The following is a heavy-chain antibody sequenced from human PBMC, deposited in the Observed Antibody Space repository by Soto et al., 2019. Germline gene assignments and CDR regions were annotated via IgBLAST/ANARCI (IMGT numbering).Heavy chain of an antibody. CDR2: IYYSGST. Sequence: ASETLSLTCTVSGGSISSYYWSWIRQPPGKGLEWIGYIYYSGSTNYNPSLKSRVTISVDTSKNQFSLKLSSVTAADTAVYYCARDVVGGYSSYYFDYWGQGTLVTVSS. V-gene: IGHV4-59*01. D-gene: IGHD3-22*01. CDR3: ARDVVGGYSSYYFDY. J-gene: IGHJ4*02. CDR1: GGSISSYY.